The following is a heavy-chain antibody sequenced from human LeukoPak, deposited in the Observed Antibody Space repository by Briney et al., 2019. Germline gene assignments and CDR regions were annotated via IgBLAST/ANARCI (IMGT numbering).Heavy chain of an antibody. CDR2: VSPSMNTI. CDR1: GFSFNTFG. CDR3: ARDQTLGDFYDTSGYRTINLIDWYFDL. V-gene: IGHV3-48*02. Sequence: GGSLRLSCAASGFSFNTFGVNWVRQAPGKGLEWISYVSPSMNTIYYADSVKGRFTISRDNAKNSLSLQMNSLRDEDTALYYCARDQTLGDFYDTSGYRTINLIDWYFDLWGRGTLVTVSS. J-gene: IGHJ2*01. D-gene: IGHD3-22*01.